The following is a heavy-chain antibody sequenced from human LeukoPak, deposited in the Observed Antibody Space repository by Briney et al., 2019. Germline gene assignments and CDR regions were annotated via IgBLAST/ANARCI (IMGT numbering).Heavy chain of an antibody. CDR3: AKGGRLRYFDDRVGYYGMDV. CDR1: GFTFSSYA. D-gene: IGHD3-9*01. J-gene: IGHJ6*02. Sequence: GGSLRLSCAASGFTFSSYAMTWVRQAPGKGLEWVSAISGSGGSTYYADSVKGGFTISRDNSRNTLYLQMNSLRAEDTAVYYCAKGGRLRYFDDRVGYYGMDVWGQGTTVTVSS. V-gene: IGHV3-23*01. CDR2: ISGSGGST.